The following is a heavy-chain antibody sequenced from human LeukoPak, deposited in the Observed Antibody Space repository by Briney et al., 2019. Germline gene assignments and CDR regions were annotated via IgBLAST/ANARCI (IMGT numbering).Heavy chain of an antibody. CDR3: VRVIYDSSAYYYDY. Sequence: GGSLRLSCAASGFTISSYWMHWVRQAPGKGLQYVSAISSNGGSTYYADSLKARFTISRDNSKNTPYLEMSSLRVDDTAVYYCVRVIYDSSAYYYDYWGQGTLVTVSS. CDR1: GFTISSYW. CDR2: ISSNGGST. V-gene: IGHV3-64D*09. J-gene: IGHJ4*02. D-gene: IGHD3-22*01.